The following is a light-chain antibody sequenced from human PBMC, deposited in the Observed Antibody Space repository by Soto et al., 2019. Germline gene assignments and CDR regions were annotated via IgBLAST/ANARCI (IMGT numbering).Light chain of an antibody. CDR1: PDITNY. CDR2: DAS. Sequence: DIQMTQSPSSLSASVGDRVTITCQASPDITNYLNWYQQKPGKAPRLLLYDASSLETGVPSRFSGSGSGTDFTLTIRSLQPEDVATYYCQHYDHLPITFGQGTRLEIK. CDR3: QHYDHLPIT. V-gene: IGKV1-33*01. J-gene: IGKJ5*01.